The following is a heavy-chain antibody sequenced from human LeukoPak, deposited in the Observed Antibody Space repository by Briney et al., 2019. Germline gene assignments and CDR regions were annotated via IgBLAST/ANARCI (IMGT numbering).Heavy chain of an antibody. J-gene: IGHJ6*02. CDR1: GYTFTSYG. D-gene: IGHD5-12*01. CDR2: ISAYNGNT. Sequence: ASVKVSCKASGYTFTSYGISSVRQAPGQGLEWMGWISAYNGNTNYAQKLQGRVTMTTDTSTSTAYMELRSLRSDDTAVYYCARENIVATIYGKNYYYGMAVWGQGTTVTVSS. V-gene: IGHV1-18*01. CDR3: ARENIVATIYGKNYYYGMAV.